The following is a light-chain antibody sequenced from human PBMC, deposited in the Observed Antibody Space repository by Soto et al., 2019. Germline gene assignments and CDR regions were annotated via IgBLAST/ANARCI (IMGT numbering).Light chain of an antibody. CDR2: EVN. J-gene: IGLJ7*01. Sequence: QSVLTQPASVSGSPGQSITISCTGTSSYVGGYNYVSWYQQHPGQAPKLMIYEVNTRPSGVSNRFSGSKSGNTASLTISGLHAEDEADDYCSSYSSSSTLVFGGGTQLTVL. CDR3: SSYSSSSTLV. CDR1: SSYVGGYNY. V-gene: IGLV2-14*01.